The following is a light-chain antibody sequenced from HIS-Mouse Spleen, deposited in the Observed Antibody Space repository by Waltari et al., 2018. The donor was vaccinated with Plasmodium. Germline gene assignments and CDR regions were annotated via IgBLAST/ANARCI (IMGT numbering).Light chain of an antibody. V-gene: IGLV2-11*01. CDR2: DVS. CDR1: SSDVGGYNY. J-gene: IGLJ2*01. Sequence: QSALTQPRSVSGSPGQSVTISCTGTSSDVGGYNYVSWYQQHPGKAPQLMIYDVSKRPSGVPDRVSGSKSGNTASLTISGLQAEDEADYYCCSYAGSYTLVVGGGTKLTVL. CDR3: CSYAGSYTLV.